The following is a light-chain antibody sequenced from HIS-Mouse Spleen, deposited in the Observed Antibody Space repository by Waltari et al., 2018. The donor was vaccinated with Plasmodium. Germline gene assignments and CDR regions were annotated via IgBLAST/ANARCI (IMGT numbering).Light chain of an antibody. J-gene: IGLJ2*01. CDR1: ISSIGSNT. CDR2: SNN. CDR3: AAWDDSLNGVV. V-gene: IGLV1-44*01. Sequence: QSVLTQPPSASGTPGQRVTISCSGSISSIGSNTVNWYQQLPGTAPKLLIYSNNQRPSGVPDRVSGSKAGTSAYRAISGRQSEDEADYYCAAWDDSLNGVVFAGGTKLTVL.